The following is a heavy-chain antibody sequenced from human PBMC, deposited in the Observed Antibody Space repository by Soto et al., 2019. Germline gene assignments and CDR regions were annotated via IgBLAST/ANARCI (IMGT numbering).Heavy chain of an antibody. D-gene: IGHD3-10*01. J-gene: IGHJ6*03. Sequence: GASVKVSCKASGGTFSSYTISWVRQAPGQGLEWMGRIIPILGIANYAQKFQGRVTITADKSTSTAYMELSSLRSEDTAVYYCARCPYAGVDTDYYYMDVWGKGTTVTVS. CDR1: GGTFSSYT. CDR3: ARCPYAGVDTDYYYMDV. V-gene: IGHV1-69*02. CDR2: IIPILGIA.